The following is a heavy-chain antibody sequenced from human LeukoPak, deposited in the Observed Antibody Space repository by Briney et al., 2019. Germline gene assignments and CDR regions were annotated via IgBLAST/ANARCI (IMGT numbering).Heavy chain of an antibody. V-gene: IGHV4-61*02. Sequence: PSETLSLTCTVSGASISSGSYYWSWVRQPVGKGLEWIGRIYNTGPINYSPSLKSRLTISMDTSKNQFSLKLSSVNATDTAVYYCAREDIVAGTTGFDYWGQGTLVTVSS. CDR2: IYNTGPI. CDR1: GASISSGSYY. D-gene: IGHD5-12*01. J-gene: IGHJ4*02. CDR3: AREDIVAGTTGFDY.